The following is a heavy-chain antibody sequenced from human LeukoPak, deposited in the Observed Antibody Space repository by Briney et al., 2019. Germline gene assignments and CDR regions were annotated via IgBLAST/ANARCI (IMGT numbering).Heavy chain of an antibody. J-gene: IGHJ5*02. V-gene: IGHV1-46*01. Sequence: ASVKVSCKASGYTFTSYDINRVRQATGQGLEWMRIINPSGGSTSYAQKFQGRVTMTRDTSTSTVYMELSSLRSEDTAVYYCAREALGYCSGGSCPPLGFDPWGQGTLVTVSS. CDR2: INPSGGST. D-gene: IGHD2-15*01. CDR1: GYTFTSYD. CDR3: AREALGYCSGGSCPPLGFDP.